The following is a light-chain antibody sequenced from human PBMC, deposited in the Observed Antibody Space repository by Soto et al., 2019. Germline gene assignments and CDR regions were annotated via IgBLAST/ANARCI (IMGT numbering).Light chain of an antibody. J-gene: IGLJ1*01. CDR2: DVS. CDR3: SAYTTSNTRQIV. Sequence: QSALTQPASVSGSPGQSITISGTGTSRDVGGYNYVSWYQHHPGKAPKLMIYDVSNRPSGVSNRFSGSKSGNTASLTISGLQTEDEADYYCSAYTTSNTRQIVFGTGTKVTVL. CDR1: SRDVGGYNY. V-gene: IGLV2-14*03.